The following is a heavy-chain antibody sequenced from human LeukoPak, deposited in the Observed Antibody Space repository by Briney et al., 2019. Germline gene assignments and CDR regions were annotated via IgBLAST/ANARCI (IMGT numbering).Heavy chain of an antibody. D-gene: IGHD2-2*01. V-gene: IGHV4-61*02. Sequence: PSETLSLTCTVSGGSISSGSYYWRWIRQPAGTGLEWIGRIYTSGSTNYNPSLKSRVTISVDTSKNQFSLKLSSVTAADTAVYYCARATKFYYYYYMDVWGKGTTVTVSS. CDR2: IYTSGST. CDR3: ARATKFYYYYYMDV. CDR1: GGSISSGSYY. J-gene: IGHJ6*03.